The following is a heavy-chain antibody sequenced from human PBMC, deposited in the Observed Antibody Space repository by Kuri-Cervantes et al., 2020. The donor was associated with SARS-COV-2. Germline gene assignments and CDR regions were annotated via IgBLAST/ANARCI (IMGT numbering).Heavy chain of an antibody. D-gene: IGHD3-3*01. Sequence: ETLSLTCAASGFTFSSHWMSWVRQAPGKGLEWVANINQDGSQKYYVDSVRGRFTISRDNSKNTLYLQMNSLRAEDTAVYYCAREGLGTIFGVETYDYWGQGTLVTVSS. V-gene: IGHV3-7*01. CDR2: INQDGSQK. J-gene: IGHJ4*02. CDR1: GFTFSSHW. CDR3: AREGLGTIFGVETYDY.